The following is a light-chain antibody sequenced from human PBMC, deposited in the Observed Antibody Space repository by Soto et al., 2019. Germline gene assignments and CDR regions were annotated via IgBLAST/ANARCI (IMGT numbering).Light chain of an antibody. CDR2: DAS. CDR3: QHRKNWPWT. J-gene: IGKJ1*01. CDR1: QSVSSY. V-gene: IGKV3-11*01. Sequence: EIVLIQSPATLSLSPGERATLSCRASQSVSSYLVWFQQKPGQAPRLLIYDASYRATGVPARFSGSGSGTDFTLTISSLEPEDFAVYFCQHRKNWPWTFGRGTKVDIK.